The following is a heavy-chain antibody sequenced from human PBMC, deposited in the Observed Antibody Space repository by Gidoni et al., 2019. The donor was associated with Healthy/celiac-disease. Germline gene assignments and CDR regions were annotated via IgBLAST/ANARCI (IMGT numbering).Heavy chain of an antibody. D-gene: IGHD3-22*01. J-gene: IGHJ3*02. CDR2: ISAYNDNT. CDR1: GYNCTSYG. Sequence: QVQLVQSGAEVKKPGASVEVSCKGYGYNCTSYGSSWVRQAPGQGREWMGWISAYNDNTTYAQKLQGSVTMTTDTSTSTAYMELRSLRSDDTAVYYCAREDDSSGYGAFDIWGQGTMVTVSS. V-gene: IGHV1-18*01. CDR3: AREDDSSGYGAFDI.